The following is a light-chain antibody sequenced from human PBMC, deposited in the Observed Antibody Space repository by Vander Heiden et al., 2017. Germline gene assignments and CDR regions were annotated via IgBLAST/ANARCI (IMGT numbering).Light chain of an antibody. Sequence: QTALTQPATVSGSPGRSITISCTGTSSDVGYYNYVSWYQQHPGKPPILIICDVNTRPSAISVRFSGSKSGNTASLIISGLQAEDEANYYCSSDTSSSTWVFGGGTQVTVL. CDR3: SSDTSSSTWV. CDR2: DVN. J-gene: IGLJ3*02. CDR1: SSDVGYYNY. V-gene: IGLV2-14*03.